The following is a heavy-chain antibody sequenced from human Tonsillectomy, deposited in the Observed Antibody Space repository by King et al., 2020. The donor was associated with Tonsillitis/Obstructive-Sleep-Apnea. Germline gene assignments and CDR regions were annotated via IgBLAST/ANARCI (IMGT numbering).Heavy chain of an antibody. J-gene: IGHJ6*02. CDR3: ARRRDIATYAMDV. D-gene: IGHD5-12*01. V-gene: IGHV5-10-1*03. Sequence: VQLVESGAEVKKPGESLRISCKGSGYRFTSYWISWVRQMPGKGLEWMGRIDPSDSYTNYSPSFQGHVTISTDKSISTAYLQWSSLKASDTAMYYCARRRDIATYAMDVWGQGTTVTVSS. CDR1: GYRFTSYW. CDR2: IDPSDSYT.